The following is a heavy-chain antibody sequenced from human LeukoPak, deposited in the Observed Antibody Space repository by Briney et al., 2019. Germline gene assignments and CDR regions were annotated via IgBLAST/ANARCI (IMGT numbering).Heavy chain of an antibody. CDR3: ARGRATVTTHWFDP. D-gene: IGHD4-11*01. J-gene: IGHJ5*02. Sequence: ASVKVSCQASGYTFTSCDINWVRQATGQGLEWMGWMNPNSGNTGYAQKFQGRVTITRNTSISTAYMELSSLTSEDTAVYYCARGRATVTTHWFDPWGQGTLVTVSS. CDR2: MNPNSGNT. CDR1: GYTFTSCD. V-gene: IGHV1-8*03.